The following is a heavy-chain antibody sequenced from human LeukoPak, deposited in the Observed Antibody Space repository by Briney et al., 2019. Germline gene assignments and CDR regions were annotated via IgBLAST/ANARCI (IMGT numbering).Heavy chain of an antibody. CDR3: ARDPFYYGSGSYQNYYFDY. CDR1: GYSFRSGYN. V-gene: IGHV4-38-2*02. Sequence: SETLSLTCAASGYSFRSGYNGGWFRQPPGRGRGGLGGINLVGSTYYNPSLKSRVTISVDTSKNQFSLKLSSVTAADTAVYYCARDPFYYGSGSYQNYYFDYWGQGTLVTVSS. CDR2: INLVGST. J-gene: IGHJ4*02. D-gene: IGHD3-10*01.